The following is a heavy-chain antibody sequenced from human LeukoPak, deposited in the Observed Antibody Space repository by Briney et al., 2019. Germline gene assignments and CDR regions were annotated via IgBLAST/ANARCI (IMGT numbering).Heavy chain of an antibody. CDR1: GFTFSSYS. D-gene: IGHD3-3*01. Sequence: GGSLRLSCAASGFTFSSYSMNWVRQAPGKGLEWVSSISSSSSYIYYADSVKGRFTISRDNAKNSLYLQMNSLGAEDTAVYYCARDYDFWSDIDYWGQGTLVTVSS. V-gene: IGHV3-21*01. CDR2: ISSSSSYI. J-gene: IGHJ4*02. CDR3: ARDYDFWSDIDY.